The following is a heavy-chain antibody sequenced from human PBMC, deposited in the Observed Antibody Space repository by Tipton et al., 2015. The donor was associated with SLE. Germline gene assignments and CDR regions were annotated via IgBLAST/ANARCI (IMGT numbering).Heavy chain of an antibody. Sequence: LRLSCVVYGGSFSDYYWTWIRQPPGKGLKWIGEINHSGSTNYNPSLESRVTISVDTSQNQFSLKLSSVTAADTAVYYCARGNYGSGTYYRGEDYYYGMTSGAKGPRSPSP. CDR2: INHSGST. D-gene: IGHD3-10*01. CDR1: GGSFSDYY. J-gene: IGHJ6*02. CDR3: ARGNYGSGTYYRGEDYYYGMTS. V-gene: IGHV4-34*01.